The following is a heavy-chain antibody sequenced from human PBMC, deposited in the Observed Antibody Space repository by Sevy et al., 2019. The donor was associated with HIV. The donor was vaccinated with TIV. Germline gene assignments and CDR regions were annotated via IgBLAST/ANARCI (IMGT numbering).Heavy chain of an antibody. CDR2: IYYSGST. D-gene: IGHD1-26*01. CDR1: GGSISGNF. Sequence: SETLSLTCSVSGGSISGNFWTWIRQPPGKGLEWIGYIYYSGSTNSNPSLKSRVSISLDTSKNQFSLRLNSVTAADTAVYYCVSGSGSYYDAFHIWGQGTMVTVSS. J-gene: IGHJ3*02. V-gene: IGHV4-59*01. CDR3: VSGSGSYYDAFHI.